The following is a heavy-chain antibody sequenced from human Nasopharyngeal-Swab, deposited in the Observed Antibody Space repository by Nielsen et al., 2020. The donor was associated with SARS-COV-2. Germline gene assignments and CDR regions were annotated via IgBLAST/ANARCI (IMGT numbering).Heavy chain of an antibody. Sequence: GESLKISCAASGFSFRSYEMNWVRQAPGKGLEWASYISSSCSTIYYADSVKGRFTISRDNAKNSLYLQMNSLRAEDTAVYYCARDYRTYYYDSSGYYASYYYGMDVWGQGTTVTVSS. CDR1: GFSFRSYE. V-gene: IGHV3-48*03. J-gene: IGHJ6*02. D-gene: IGHD3-22*01. CDR2: ISSSCSTI. CDR3: ARDYRTYYYDSSGYYASYYYGMDV.